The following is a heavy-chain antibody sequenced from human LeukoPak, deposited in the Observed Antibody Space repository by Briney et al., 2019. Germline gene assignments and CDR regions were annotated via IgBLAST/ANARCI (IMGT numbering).Heavy chain of an antibody. CDR3: ATRQLGYCSSTSCSRPDY. J-gene: IGHJ4*02. CDR1: GFTFSSYS. Sequence: GGSLRLSCAASGFTFSSYSMNWVRQAPGKGLEWVSYISSSSSTIYYADSVKGRFTISRDNAKNSLYLQMNSLRDEDTAVYYCATRQLGYCSSTSCSRPDYWGQGTLVTVSS. D-gene: IGHD2-2*01. CDR2: ISSSSSTI. V-gene: IGHV3-48*02.